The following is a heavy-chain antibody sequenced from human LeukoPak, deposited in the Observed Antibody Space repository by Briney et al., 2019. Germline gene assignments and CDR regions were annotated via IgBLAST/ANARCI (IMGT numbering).Heavy chain of an antibody. V-gene: IGHV4-59*08. CDR2: IYDSGST. Sequence: SETLSLTCTVSGGSISSYYWSWIRQPPGKGLEWMGYIYDSGSTNYNPSLKSRVTISVDTSKNQFSLKLSSVTAADTAVYYCARLRGYSSSKSFDYWGQGTLVTVSS. CDR1: GGSISSYY. D-gene: IGHD5-18*01. J-gene: IGHJ4*02. CDR3: ARLRGYSSSKSFDY.